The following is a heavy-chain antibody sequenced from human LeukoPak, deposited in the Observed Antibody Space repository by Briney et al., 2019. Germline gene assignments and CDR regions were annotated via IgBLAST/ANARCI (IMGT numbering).Heavy chain of an antibody. CDR1: GFTFSSYE. D-gene: IGHD3-10*01. Sequence: GGSLRLSCAASGFTFSSYEMNWVRQAPGRGLEWVSYISSSGSTIYYADSVKGRFTISRDNAKNSLYLQMNSLRAEDTAVYYCARVLGFGELFFDYWGQGTLVTVSS. J-gene: IGHJ4*02. V-gene: IGHV3-48*03. CDR2: ISSSGSTI. CDR3: ARVLGFGELFFDY.